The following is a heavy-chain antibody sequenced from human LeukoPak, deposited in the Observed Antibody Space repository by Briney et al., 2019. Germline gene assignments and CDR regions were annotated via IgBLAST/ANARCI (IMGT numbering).Heavy chain of an antibody. CDR2: INYSGST. V-gene: IGHV4-39*01. J-gene: IGHJ4*02. CDR3: ARGGDYGDLRYFDY. CDR1: GGSISSSSHY. Sequence: SETLSLTCTVSGGSISSSSHYWSWIRQPPGKGLEWIASINYSGSTYYNPSLKSRVTISVDTSKNQFSLKLSSVTAADTAVYYCARGGDYGDLRYFDYWGQGTLVTVSS. D-gene: IGHD4-17*01.